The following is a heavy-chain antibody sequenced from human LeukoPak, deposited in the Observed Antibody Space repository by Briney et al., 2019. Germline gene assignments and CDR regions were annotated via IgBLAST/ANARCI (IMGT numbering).Heavy chain of an antibody. CDR2: IYYSGST. Sequence: SETLSLTCTVSGGSISSYYWSWIRQHPGKGLEWIGYIYYSGSTYYNPSLKSRVTISVDTSKNQFSLKLSSVTAADTAVYYCARAGGYYDFWSGYYIYYGMDVWGQGTTVTVSS. D-gene: IGHD3-3*01. CDR1: GGSISSYY. V-gene: IGHV4-59*06. CDR3: ARAGGYYDFWSGYYIYYGMDV. J-gene: IGHJ6*02.